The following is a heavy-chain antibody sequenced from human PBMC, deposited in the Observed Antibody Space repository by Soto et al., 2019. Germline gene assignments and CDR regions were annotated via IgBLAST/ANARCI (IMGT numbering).Heavy chain of an antibody. CDR3: ARDTAVAGPSYGMDV. V-gene: IGHV1-3*01. Sequence: ASVKVSCKASGYTFTSYAMHWVRQAPGQRLEWMGWINAGNGNTKYSQKFQGRVTITRDTSASTAYMELSSLRSEDTAVYYCARDTAVAGPSYGMDVWGQGTTVTVSS. CDR2: INAGNGNT. J-gene: IGHJ6*02. D-gene: IGHD6-19*01. CDR1: GYTFTSYA.